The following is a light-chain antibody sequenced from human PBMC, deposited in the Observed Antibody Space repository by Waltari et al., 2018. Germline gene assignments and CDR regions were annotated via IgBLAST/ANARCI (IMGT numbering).Light chain of an antibody. CDR1: QNINNW. Sequence: DIQMTQSPFTLSASVGDRLTITCRASQNINNWLAWYQQTPGRAPKLLIYEASSLESGVPSRFRGSGSGTLFTLTITSLQPDDVALYYCQQYKTFSRTFGQGTQVEIK. CDR3: QQYKTFSRT. CDR2: EAS. V-gene: IGKV1-5*01. J-gene: IGKJ1*01.